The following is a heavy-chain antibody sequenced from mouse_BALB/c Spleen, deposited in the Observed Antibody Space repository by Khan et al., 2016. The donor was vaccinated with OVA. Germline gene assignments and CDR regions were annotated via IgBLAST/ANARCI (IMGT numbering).Heavy chain of an antibody. CDR1: GYTFTTAG. D-gene: IGHD2-14*01. CDR2: INTHSGVP. CDR3: ARGGAAYYRNDGGAMEY. V-gene: IGHV9-4*02. J-gene: IGHJ4*01. Sequence: QIQLVQSGPELKKPGETVRISCKASGYTFTTAGIPWVQKMPGKGLKWIGWINTHSGVPNYAEDFKGRFAFSLDISVNTAYLQITNLKNEDTATYSCARGGAAYYRNDGGAMEYWGQGTSVTVSA.